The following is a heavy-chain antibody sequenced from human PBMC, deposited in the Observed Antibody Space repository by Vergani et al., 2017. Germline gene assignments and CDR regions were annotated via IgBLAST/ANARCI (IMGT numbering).Heavy chain of an antibody. Sequence: QVQLVASGGGLVRPGGSLRLSCAASGFIFSDYYTTWIRQTPGKGLEWLAHISDGGETKMYAESLKGRFTVSRDNTKNLLILQMKTLKVDDTATYYCGRKQSPASLMDKPIDIWGQGTLGTVSS. V-gene: IGHV3-11*01. CDR3: GRKQSPASLMDKPIDI. CDR1: GFIFSDYY. CDR2: ISDGGETK. J-gene: IGHJ5*02. D-gene: IGHD1/OR15-1a*01.